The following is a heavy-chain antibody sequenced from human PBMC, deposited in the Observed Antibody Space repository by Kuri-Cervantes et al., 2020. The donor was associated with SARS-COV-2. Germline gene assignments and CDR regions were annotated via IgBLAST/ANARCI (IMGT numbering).Heavy chain of an antibody. CDR1: GGTFSSYA. J-gene: IGHJ5*02. D-gene: IGHD2-2*01. V-gene: IGHV1-69*06. Sequence: SVKVSCKASGGTFSSYAISWVRQAPGQGLEWMGGIIPIFGTANYAQKFQGRVTITADKSTSTAYMELSSLRSEDTAVYYCARTRGANIVVVPAAISAWFDPWGQGALVTVSS. CDR3: ARTRGANIVVVPAAISAWFDP. CDR2: IIPIFGTA.